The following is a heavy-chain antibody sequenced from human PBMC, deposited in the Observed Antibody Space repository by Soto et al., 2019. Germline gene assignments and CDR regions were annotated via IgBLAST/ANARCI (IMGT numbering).Heavy chain of an antibody. J-gene: IGHJ4*02. CDR3: AKRTSGWYFDY. Sequence: EVQLLESGGNLVQPGGFLRFSCAASGLTFSNYAMSWVRQAPGKGLEWVSVISGSGDSTYYADSVKGRFTISRDNSKNTLYLQMNSLRAEDTAVYYCAKRTSGWYFDYWGQVTLVTVSS. V-gene: IGHV3-23*01. CDR1: GLTFSNYA. CDR2: ISGSGDST. D-gene: IGHD6-19*01.